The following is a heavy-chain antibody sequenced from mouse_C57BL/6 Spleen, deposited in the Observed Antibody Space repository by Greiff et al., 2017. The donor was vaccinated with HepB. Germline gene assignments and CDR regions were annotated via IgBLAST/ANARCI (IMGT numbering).Heavy chain of an antibody. J-gene: IGHJ4*01. Sequence: VQLQQSGAELVKPGASVKISCKASGYAISSYCMNWVKQRPGKGLEWIGQIYPGDGDTNYNGKFKGKATLTADTSSSTAYMQLSSLTSEDTAVYFCAGYDYDYYYAMDYWGQGTSVTVSS. CDR3: AGYDYDYYYAMDY. D-gene: IGHD2-4*01. V-gene: IGHV1-80*01. CDR2: IYPGDGDT. CDR1: GYAISSYC.